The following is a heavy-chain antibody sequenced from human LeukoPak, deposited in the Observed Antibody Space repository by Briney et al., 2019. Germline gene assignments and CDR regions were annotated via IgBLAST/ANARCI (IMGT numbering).Heavy chain of an antibody. CDR3: ARALGYCSGGSCYYRFDY. J-gene: IGHJ4*02. CDR1: GGSISSSNW. V-gene: IGHV4-4*02. CDR2: IYHSGST. D-gene: IGHD2-15*01. Sequence: PSETLSLTCAVSGGSISSSNWWSWVRQPPGKGLEWIGEIYHSGSTNYNPSLKSRVTISVDKSKNQFSLKLSSVTAADTAVYYCARALGYCSGGSCYYRFDYWGQGTLVTVSS.